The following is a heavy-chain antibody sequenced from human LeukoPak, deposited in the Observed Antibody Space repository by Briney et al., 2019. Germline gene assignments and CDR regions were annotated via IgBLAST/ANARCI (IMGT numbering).Heavy chain of an antibody. CDR3: AREGYYYDSSGYYYYYYGMDV. V-gene: IGHV1-2*02. J-gene: IGHJ6*02. D-gene: IGHD3-22*01. CDR2: INPNSGGT. CDR1: GYTFTGYY. Sequence: GASVKVSCKASGYTFTGYYMHWVRQAPGQGLEWMGWINPNSGGTNYAQKLQGRVTMTTDTSTSTAYMELRSLRSDDTAVYYCAREGYYYDSSGYYYYYYGMDVWGQGTTVTVSS.